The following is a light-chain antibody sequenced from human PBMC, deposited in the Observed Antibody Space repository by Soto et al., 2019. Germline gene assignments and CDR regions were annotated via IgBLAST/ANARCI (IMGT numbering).Light chain of an antibody. CDR1: QGISFY. Sequence: DIQLTQSPSSLSASVGDRVTITCRASQGISFYLAWYQQTPGKVPKHLIYAASTLQGGVPSRFSGSGSGTEFTLTISSLQPEDFATYYCQQLNSYPSLTFGGGTKVDIK. CDR2: AAS. V-gene: IGKV1-9*01. CDR3: QQLNSYPSLT. J-gene: IGKJ4*01.